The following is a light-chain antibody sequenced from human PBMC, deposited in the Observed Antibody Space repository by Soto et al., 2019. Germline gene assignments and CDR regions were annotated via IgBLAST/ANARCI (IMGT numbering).Light chain of an antibody. J-gene: IGLJ2*01. CDR1: SSNIGSNY. Sequence: QSVLTQPPSASGTPGQRVTFSCSGSSSNIGSNYVYWYQQFPGTAPKLLIYSNNQRPSGVPDRFSASKSGTSASLAISGLRSEDEADYYCEAWDDSLSGPVFGGGTKRTVL. V-gene: IGLV1-47*02. CDR2: SNN. CDR3: EAWDDSLSGPV.